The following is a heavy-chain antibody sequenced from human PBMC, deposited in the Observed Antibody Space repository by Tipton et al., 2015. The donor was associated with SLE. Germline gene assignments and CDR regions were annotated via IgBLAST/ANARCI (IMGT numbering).Heavy chain of an antibody. J-gene: IGHJ4*02. CDR2: IKKDGSEK. CDR1: GFTFSSYW. D-gene: IGHD1-26*01. Sequence: SLRLSCAASGFTFSSYWMSWVRQAPGKGLEWVANIKKDGSEKYYVDSVKGRFTISRDNAKNSLYLQMNRLRSEDTAVYYCAREAYSGTFFGYWGQGTLVTVSS. CDR3: AREAYSGTFFGY. V-gene: IGHV3-7*01.